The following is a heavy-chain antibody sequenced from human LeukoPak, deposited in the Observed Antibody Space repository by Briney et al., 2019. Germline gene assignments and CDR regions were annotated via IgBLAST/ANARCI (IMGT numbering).Heavy chain of an antibody. V-gene: IGHV1-8*01. D-gene: IGHD3-22*01. CDR3: ARDDSYGYDSSGYYYVNDY. CDR1: GYTFTSYD. J-gene: IGHJ4*02. Sequence: ASVKVSCKASGYTFTSYDINWVRQATGQGLEWMGWMNPNSGNTGYAQKFQGRVTMTRNTSISTAYMELSSLRSEDTAVYYCARDDSYGYDSSGYYYVNDYWGQGTLVTVSS. CDR2: MNPNSGNT.